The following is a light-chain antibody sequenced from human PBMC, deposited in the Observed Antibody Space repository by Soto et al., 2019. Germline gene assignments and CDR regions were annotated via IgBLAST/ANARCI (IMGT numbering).Light chain of an antibody. J-gene: IGLJ1*01. CDR1: SSDVGGYNY. Sequence: QSVLTQPPSASGSPCQSVTISCTGTSSDVGGYNYVSWYQQHPGKAPKLMIYEVSKRPSGVPDRFSGSKSGNTASLTVSGLQAEEEADYYCSSPKVFGTGTKVTVL. CDR3: SSPKV. V-gene: IGLV2-8*01. CDR2: EVS.